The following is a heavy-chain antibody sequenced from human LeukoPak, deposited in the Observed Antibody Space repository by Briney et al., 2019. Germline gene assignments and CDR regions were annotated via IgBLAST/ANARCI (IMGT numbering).Heavy chain of an antibody. V-gene: IGHV4-34*01. CDR3: ARPRYSRGWSIFDY. CDR1: GGSFSGYY. D-gene: IGHD6-19*01. Sequence: PSETLSLTCAVYGGSFSGYYWSWIRQPPGKGLEWIGEINHSGSTNYNPSLKSRVTISVDTSKNQFSLKLSSVTAADTAVYYCARPRYSRGWSIFDYWGQGTLVTVSS. J-gene: IGHJ4*02. CDR2: INHSGST.